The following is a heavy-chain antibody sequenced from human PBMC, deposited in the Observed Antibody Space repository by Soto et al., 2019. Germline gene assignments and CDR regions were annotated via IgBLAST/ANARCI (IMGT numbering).Heavy chain of an antibody. J-gene: IGHJ4*02. CDR2: IKNKLNSYTV. Sequence: GGSLRLSCAASGFSFSDYYMDWVRQAPGMGLEWVARIKNKLNSYTVEYAASLEGRFTISRDDSKNSVYLQMNSLKTGDTAVYFCARARRGYPPDEWGQGTLVTVSS. V-gene: IGHV3-72*01. CDR1: GFSFSDYY. D-gene: IGHD3-22*01. CDR3: ARARRGYPPDE.